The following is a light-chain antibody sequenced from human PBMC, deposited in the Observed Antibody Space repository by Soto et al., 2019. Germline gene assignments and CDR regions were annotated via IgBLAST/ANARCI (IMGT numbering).Light chain of an antibody. CDR2: GAS. Sequence: DIVMTQSPATLSVAPGERVTFSCRASQGVSRKLAWYQHKPGQAPRLLISGASTGATGIPARFSGSGSGTEFTLTISSLQSEDCAIYYCHQYHTLPITFGGRTKGDIK. CDR3: HQYHTLPIT. CDR1: QGVSRK. V-gene: IGKV3-15*01. J-gene: IGKJ4*01.